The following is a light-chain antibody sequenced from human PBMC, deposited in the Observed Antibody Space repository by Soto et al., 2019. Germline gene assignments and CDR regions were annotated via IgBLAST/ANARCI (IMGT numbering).Light chain of an antibody. CDR3: LLSYGSARV. CDR2: DTN. V-gene: IGLV7-46*01. Sequence: QAVVTQEPSLTVSPGGTVTLTCGSSTGAVTSGHYPYWFQQKPGQAPTTLIYDTNNKHSRTPARFSGSLLGGKAALTLSGAQPEDEADYYRLLSYGSARVFGGGTKLTVL. J-gene: IGLJ3*02. CDR1: TGAVTSGHY.